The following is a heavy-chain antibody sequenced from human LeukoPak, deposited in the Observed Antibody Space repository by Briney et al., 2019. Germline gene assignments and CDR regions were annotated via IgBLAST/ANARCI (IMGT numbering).Heavy chain of an antibody. CDR1: GFIFSSYW. Sequence: GGSLRLSCAASGFIFSSYWMSWVRQAPGKGPEWVANIKHDGSEKYYVDSVKGRFTISRDNAKNSLYLQMNSLRAEDTAVYYCARLGTDSGYDYYYYYMDVWGKGTTVTVSS. CDR2: IKHDGSEK. CDR3: ARLGTDSGYDYYYYYMDV. J-gene: IGHJ6*03. V-gene: IGHV3-7*01. D-gene: IGHD5-12*01.